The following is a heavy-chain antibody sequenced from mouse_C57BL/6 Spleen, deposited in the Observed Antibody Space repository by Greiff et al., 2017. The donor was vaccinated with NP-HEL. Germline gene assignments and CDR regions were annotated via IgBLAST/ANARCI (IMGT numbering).Heavy chain of an antibody. CDR3: ARQVRGGAMDY. CDR2: ISGGGGNT. Sequence: DVKLVESGGGLVKPGGSLKLSCAASGFTFSSYTMSWVRQTPEKRLEWVATISGGGGNTYYPDSVKGRFTISRDNAKNTLYLQMSSLRSEDTALYYCARQVRGGAMDYWGQGTSVTVSS. J-gene: IGHJ4*01. CDR1: GFTFSSYT. V-gene: IGHV5-9*01.